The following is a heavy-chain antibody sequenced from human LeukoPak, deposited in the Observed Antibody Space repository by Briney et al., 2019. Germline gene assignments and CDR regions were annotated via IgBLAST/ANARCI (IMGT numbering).Heavy chain of an antibody. V-gene: IGHV4-31*03. D-gene: IGHD5-18*01. J-gene: IGHJ4*02. Sequence: SQTLSLTCTVSGCSISSGGYYWSWIRQHPGKGLEWIGYIYYSGSTYYNPSLKSRVTISVDTSKNQFSPKLSSVTAADTAVYYCARVNTAMVTGFDYWGQGTLVTVSS. CDR1: GCSISSGGYY. CDR2: IYYSGST. CDR3: ARVNTAMVTGFDY.